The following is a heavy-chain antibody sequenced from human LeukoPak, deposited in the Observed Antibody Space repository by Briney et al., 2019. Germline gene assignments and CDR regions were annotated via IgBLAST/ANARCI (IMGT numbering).Heavy chain of an antibody. CDR1: GYTLTSYF. Sequence: GASVKVSCKASGYTLTSYFIHWVRQAPGQGLEWMGIINPSGGSTSYAQKFQGRVTMTRDTSINTAYMELSRLRSDDTAVYYCARDLTAAGSHWGQGTLVTVSS. CDR3: ARDLTAAGSH. J-gene: IGHJ4*02. V-gene: IGHV1-46*01. D-gene: IGHD6-13*01. CDR2: INPSGGST.